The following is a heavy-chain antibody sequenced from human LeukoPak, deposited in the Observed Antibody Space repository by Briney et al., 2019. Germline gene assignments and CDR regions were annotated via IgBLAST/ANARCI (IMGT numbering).Heavy chain of an antibody. D-gene: IGHD6-13*01. J-gene: IGHJ5*02. CDR1: GFNFSNYA. CDR3: ARHSPSSSWYVRGNWFDP. Sequence: GSLRLSCAASGFNFSNYAMSWIRQPPGKGLEWIGEINHSGGTNYNPSLKSRVTISVDTSKNQFSLKLSSVTAADTAVYYCARHSPSSSWYVRGNWFDPWGQGTLVTVSS. V-gene: IGHV4-34*01. CDR2: INHSGGT.